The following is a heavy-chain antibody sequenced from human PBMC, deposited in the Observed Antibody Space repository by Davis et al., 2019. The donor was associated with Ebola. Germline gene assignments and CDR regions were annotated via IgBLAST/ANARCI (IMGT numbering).Heavy chain of an antibody. CDR3: ARDLGDDGIDY. Sequence: PSETLSLTCTVSGGSISSYYWSWIRQPPGKGLEWIGYIYYSGSTNYNPSLKSRVTISVDTSKNQFSLKLSSVTAADTAVYYCARDLGDDGIDYWGQGTLVTVSS. D-gene: IGHD4/OR15-4a*01. J-gene: IGHJ4*02. CDR1: GGSISSYY. CDR2: IYYSGST. V-gene: IGHV4-59*01.